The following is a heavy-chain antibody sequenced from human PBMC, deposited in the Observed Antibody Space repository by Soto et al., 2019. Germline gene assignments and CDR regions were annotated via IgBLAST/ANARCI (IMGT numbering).Heavy chain of an antibody. Sequence: GGSLRLSCAASGFTFSSYAMSWVRQAPGKGLEWVSAISGSGGSTYYADSVKGRFTISRDNSKNTRYLQMNSLGAEDTAVYYCATLGIAAAGNPFDYWGQGTLVTVSS. D-gene: IGHD6-13*01. CDR2: ISGSGGST. J-gene: IGHJ4*02. CDR3: ATLGIAAAGNPFDY. V-gene: IGHV3-23*01. CDR1: GFTFSSYA.